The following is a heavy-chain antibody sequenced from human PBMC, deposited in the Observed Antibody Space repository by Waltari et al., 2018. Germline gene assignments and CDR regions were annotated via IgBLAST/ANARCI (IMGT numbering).Heavy chain of an antibody. CDR2: IYYSGST. Sequence: QLQLQESGPGLVKPAETLSLTCTGSGGSISSSSYYGGWIRQPPGKGLEWIGSIYYSGSTYYNPSLKSRVTISVDTSKNQFSLKLSSVTAADTAVYYCARHPAMTIMLWYFDLWGRGTLVTVSS. CDR3: ARHPAMTIMLWYFDL. D-gene: IGHD2-8*01. CDR1: GGSISSSSYY. V-gene: IGHV4-39*01. J-gene: IGHJ2*01.